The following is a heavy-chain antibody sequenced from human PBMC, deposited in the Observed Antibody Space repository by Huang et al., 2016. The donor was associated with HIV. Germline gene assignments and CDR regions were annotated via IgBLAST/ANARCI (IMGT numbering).Heavy chain of an antibody. D-gene: IGHD1-20*01. CDR1: GGTFSRYG. J-gene: IGHJ1*01. CDR2: IIPIFGAA. CDR3: ARTSNWKAEYFRF. Sequence: QVQLVKSGTEVKTPGSSVKVSCKASGGTFSRYGISWVRQAPGQGLEWTGGIIPIFGAAKYAQKFQGRVTITADESTNTAYMELSSLRFDDTAVYYCARTSNWKAEYFRFWGQGTLVTVAS. V-gene: IGHV1-69*13.